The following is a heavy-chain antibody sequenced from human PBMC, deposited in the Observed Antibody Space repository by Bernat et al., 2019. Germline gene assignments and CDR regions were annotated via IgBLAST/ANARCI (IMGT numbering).Heavy chain of an antibody. V-gene: IGHV4-39*01. J-gene: IGHJ6*04. CDR3: ATQGWKS. D-gene: IGHD1-1*01. Sequence: QLQLQESGPGLVKPSETLSLTCTVSGGSISSSSYYWGWIRQPPGKGLKWIGSIYYSGSTYYNPSLKSRVTISVDTSKNQFSLKLSSVTAADTAVYYCATQGWKSWGKGTTVTVSS. CDR1: GGSISSSSYY. CDR2: IYYSGST.